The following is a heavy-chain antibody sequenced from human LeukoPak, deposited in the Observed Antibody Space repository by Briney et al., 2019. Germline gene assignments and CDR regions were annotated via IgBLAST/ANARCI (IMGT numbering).Heavy chain of an antibody. J-gene: IGHJ4*02. D-gene: IGHD6-13*01. Sequence: GGSLRLSCEASGFTFSRLAMHWVRQAPGKGLEWVAFIWHDGSNKYYADSVKGRFTISRDNSKNTLYLQMNSLRAEDTAVYYCAKDPSGRSSSWFLYWGQGTLVTVSS. V-gene: IGHV3-30*02. CDR1: GFTFSRLA. CDR3: AKDPSGRSSSWFLY. CDR2: IWHDGSNK.